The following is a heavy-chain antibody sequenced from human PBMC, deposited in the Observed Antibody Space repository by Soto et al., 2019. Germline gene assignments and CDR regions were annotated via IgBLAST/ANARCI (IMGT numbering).Heavy chain of an antibody. J-gene: IGHJ4*02. D-gene: IGHD4-17*01. V-gene: IGHV1-18*01. CDR2: ISAYNGNT. CDR3: ARGNQDYGDYSLFFDY. Sequence: ASVKVSCTASGYTFTSYGISWVRQAPGQGLEWMGWISAYNGNTNYAQKLQGRVTMTTDTSTSTAYMELSSLRSEDTAVYYCARGNQDYGDYSLFFDYWGQGTLVTVSS. CDR1: GYTFTSYG.